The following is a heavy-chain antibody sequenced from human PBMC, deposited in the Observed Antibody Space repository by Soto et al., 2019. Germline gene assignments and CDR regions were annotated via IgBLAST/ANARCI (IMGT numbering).Heavy chain of an antibody. CDR1: GESVSDSY. V-gene: IGHV4-34*01. CDR3: ARGVMEGAFKGGRRSYYWFLDL. Sequence: QAHLQQWGAGLVRPSETLSLTCAVYGESVSDSYWTWIRRSPGRGLEWLGEINPSKGANYNPSLKSRVSISLDTSKRQLSLKLFSATAADTDVYYCARGVMEGAFKGGRRSYYWFLDLCGRGTLVAVSS. CDR2: INPSKGA. D-gene: IGHD3-16*01. J-gene: IGHJ2*01.